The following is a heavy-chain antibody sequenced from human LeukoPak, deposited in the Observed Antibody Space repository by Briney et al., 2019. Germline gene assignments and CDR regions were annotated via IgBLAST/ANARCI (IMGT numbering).Heavy chain of an antibody. D-gene: IGHD2-2*01. J-gene: IGHJ4*02. CDR1: GYTFTSYG. CDR3: ARDSGDIVVVPAAPGAY. CDR2: ISAYNGNT. V-gene: IGHV1-18*01. Sequence: ASVKVSCKASGYTFTSYGIIWVRQAPGQGLEWMGWISAYNGNTNYAQKLQGRVTMTTDTSTSTAYMELRSLRSDDTAVYYCARDSGDIVVVPAAPGAYWGQGTLVTVSS.